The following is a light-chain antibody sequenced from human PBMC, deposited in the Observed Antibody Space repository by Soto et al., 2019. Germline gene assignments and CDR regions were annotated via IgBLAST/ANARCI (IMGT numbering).Light chain of an antibody. CDR1: QDISSY. V-gene: IGKV1-27*01. Sequence: DIQMTQSPSSLSASVGDRVTITCRASQDISSYLAWYQQKPGKVPKLLIYGASTLQSGVPSRFSGSGSGTDFTLTISSLQPADVAAYYRPNYNSVSHFTFGPGTTVEIK. J-gene: IGKJ3*01. CDR3: PNYNSVSHFT. CDR2: GAS.